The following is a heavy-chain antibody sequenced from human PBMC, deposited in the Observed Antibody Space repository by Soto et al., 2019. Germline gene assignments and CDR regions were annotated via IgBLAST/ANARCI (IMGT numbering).Heavy chain of an antibody. V-gene: IGHV3-30*18. J-gene: IGHJ6*02. CDR3: AKDLGYCSGGSCYITYYYYYGMDV. Sequence: GALRLSCAAPVFTFSSYGMHWVRQAPGKGLEWVAVISYDGSNKYYADSVKGRFTISRDNSKNTLYLQMNSLRAEDTAVYYCAKDLGYCSGGSCYITYYYYYGMDVWGQGTTVTVSS. CDR1: VFTFSSYG. D-gene: IGHD2-15*01. CDR2: ISYDGSNK.